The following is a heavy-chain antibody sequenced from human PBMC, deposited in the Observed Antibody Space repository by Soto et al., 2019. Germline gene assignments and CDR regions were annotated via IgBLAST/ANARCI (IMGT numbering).Heavy chain of an antibody. CDR1: GGTFSRHA. J-gene: IGHJ4*02. Sequence: QVQLVQSGAEVRKPGSSVKVSCKASGGTFSRHAISWVRQAPGQGLEWMGGIIPIFGTANHAQKFQGRVTIIADESTSTVYMELRSLRSDDTAVYYCARDLGGITGTTLDYWGQGTLVTVSS. CDR2: IIPIFGTA. D-gene: IGHD1-20*01. CDR3: ARDLGGITGTTLDY. V-gene: IGHV1-69*01.